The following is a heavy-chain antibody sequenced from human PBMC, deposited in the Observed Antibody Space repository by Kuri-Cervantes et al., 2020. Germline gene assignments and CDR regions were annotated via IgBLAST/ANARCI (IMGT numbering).Heavy chain of an antibody. J-gene: IGHJ4*02. CDR3: ARLPLGTEVYFDY. CDR1: GGSISSSSYY. Sequence: GSLRLSCTVSGGSISSSSYYWGWTRQPPGKGLEWIGSIYYSGSTYYNPSLKSRVTISVDTSKNQFSLKLSSVTAADTAVYYCARLPLGTEVYFDYWGQGTLVTVSS. D-gene: IGHD3-16*01. V-gene: IGHV4-39*01. CDR2: IYYSGST.